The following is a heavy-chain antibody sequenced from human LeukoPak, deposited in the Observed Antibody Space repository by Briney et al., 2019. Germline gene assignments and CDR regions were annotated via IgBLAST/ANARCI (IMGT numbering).Heavy chain of an antibody. Sequence: ASVRLSCEASGYTFTSYGISWVRQAPGQGLEWMGWISAYNGNTNYAKKLQGRVTMTTDTSTSTAYMQMMSLRSADTAVYSCAGDESLAGYCSGGSCGYFDYWGQGTLVTVSS. CDR2: ISAYNGNT. CDR1: GYTFTSYG. CDR3: AGDESLAGYCSGGSCGYFDY. D-gene: IGHD2-15*01. J-gene: IGHJ4*02. V-gene: IGHV1-18*01.